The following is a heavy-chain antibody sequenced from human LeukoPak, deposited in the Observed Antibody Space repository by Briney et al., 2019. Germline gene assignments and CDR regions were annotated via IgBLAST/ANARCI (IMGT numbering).Heavy chain of an antibody. CDR1: GFTFSSYW. CDR3: ARAAHSSSAF. CDR2: INQDGSVK. Sequence: PGGSLRLSCAGTGFTFSSYWMTWVRQAPGKGLEWVANINQDGSVKYFVDSVKGRFTISRDNAKNSLYLQMNSLRVEDTAVYYCARAAHSSSAFWGQGILVTVSS. V-gene: IGHV3-7*01. J-gene: IGHJ4*02. D-gene: IGHD6-13*01.